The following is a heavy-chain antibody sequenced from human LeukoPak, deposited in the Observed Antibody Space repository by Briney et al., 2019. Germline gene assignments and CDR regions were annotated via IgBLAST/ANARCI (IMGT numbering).Heavy chain of an antibody. CDR3: ARAARIPIFGVVIILGRPFDY. CDR2: INHNGNVN. D-gene: IGHD3-3*01. J-gene: IGHJ4*02. V-gene: IGHV3-7*04. Sequence: GGSLRLSCAASGFTFSSYWMNWARQAPGKGLEWVASINHNGNVNYYVDSVKGRFTISRDNAKNSLYLRMNSLRAEDTAVYYCARAARIPIFGVVIILGRPFDYWGQGTLVTVSS. CDR1: GFTFSSYW.